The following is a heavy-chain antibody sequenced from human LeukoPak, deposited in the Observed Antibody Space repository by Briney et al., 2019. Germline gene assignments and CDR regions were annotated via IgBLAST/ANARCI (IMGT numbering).Heavy chain of an antibody. Sequence: SVKVSCKASGGTSSSYAISWVRQAPGQGLEWMGGIIPIFGTANYAQKFQGRVTITADESTSTAYMELSSLRSEDTAVYYCARGYYYGSGSYSQNWFDPWGQGTLVTVSS. CDR1: GGTSSSYA. J-gene: IGHJ5*02. CDR2: IIPIFGTA. CDR3: ARGYYYGSGSYSQNWFDP. V-gene: IGHV1-69*13. D-gene: IGHD3-10*01.